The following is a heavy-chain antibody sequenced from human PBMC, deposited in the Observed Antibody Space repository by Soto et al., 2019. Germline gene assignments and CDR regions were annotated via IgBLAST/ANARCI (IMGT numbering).Heavy chain of an antibody. Sequence: PSETLSLTCTVSGGSISSGGYYWSWIRQHPGKGLEWIGYIYYSKSTYYNPSLKSRVTISLGTSKNRFSLKLTSVTAADTAVYYCARSVFPWGQGTLVTVSS. CDR2: IYYSKST. CDR1: GGSISSGGYY. CDR3: ARSVFP. J-gene: IGHJ5*02. V-gene: IGHV4-31*03.